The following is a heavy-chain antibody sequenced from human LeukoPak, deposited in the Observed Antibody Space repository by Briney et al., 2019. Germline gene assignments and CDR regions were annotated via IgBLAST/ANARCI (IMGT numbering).Heavy chain of an antibody. CDR2: ISGSGGST. CDR3: AKERSNYGGWGHYFDY. J-gene: IGHJ4*02. CDR1: GFTFSSYA. Sequence: GGSLRLSCAASGFTFSSYAMSWVRQAPGKGLEWVSAISGSGGSTYYADSVKGRFTISRDNSKNTLYLQMNSLRAEDTAVYYCAKERSNYGGWGHYFDYWGQGTLVTVSS. D-gene: IGHD4-11*01. V-gene: IGHV3-23*01.